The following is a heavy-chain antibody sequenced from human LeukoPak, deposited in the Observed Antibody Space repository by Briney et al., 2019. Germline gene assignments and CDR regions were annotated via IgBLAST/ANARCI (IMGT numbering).Heavy chain of an antibody. CDR2: ISSSGSTI. D-gene: IGHD2-15*01. CDR1: GFAFSQFP. Sequence: GGSLRLSCVASGFAFSQFPVHWVRQAPGKGLEWASYISSSGSTIYYADSVKGRFTISRDNAKNSLYLQMNSLRAEDTAVYYCARDGSSGGYYYYMDVWGKGTTVTISS. V-gene: IGHV3-48*03. CDR3: ARDGSSGGYYYYMDV. J-gene: IGHJ6*03.